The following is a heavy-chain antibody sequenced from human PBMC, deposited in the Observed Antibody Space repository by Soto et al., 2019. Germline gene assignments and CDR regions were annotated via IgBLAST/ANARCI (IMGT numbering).Heavy chain of an antibody. Sequence: WTWIRQHPGKGLEWIGSIFYSGTTFYSPSLGSRVTISVDTSKNQFSLSLRSLTAADTAVYYCTRSIGSGGVIGGFDYWGQGTLVTVSS. V-gene: IGHV4-31*02. CDR2: IFYSGTT. J-gene: IGHJ4*02. D-gene: IGHD3-16*02. CDR3: TRSIGSGGVIGGFDY.